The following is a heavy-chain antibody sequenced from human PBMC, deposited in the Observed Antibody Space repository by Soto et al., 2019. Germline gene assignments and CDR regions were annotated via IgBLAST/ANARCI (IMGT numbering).Heavy chain of an antibody. CDR2: IRSKASGGTR. Sequence: SCKASGGTFSSYAMSWFRQAPGKGLEWVGFIRSKASGGTREYAASVKGRFTISRDDSKSIAYLQMDSLKAEDTAVYYCTREGPGYQILTDYWGRGTLVTVSS. D-gene: IGHD3-9*01. CDR1: GGTFSSYA. V-gene: IGHV3-49*03. CDR3: TREGPGYQILTDY. J-gene: IGHJ4*02.